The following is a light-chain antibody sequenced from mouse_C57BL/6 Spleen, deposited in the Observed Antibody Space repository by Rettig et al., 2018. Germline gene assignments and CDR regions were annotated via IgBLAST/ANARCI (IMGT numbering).Light chain of an antibody. Sequence: QIVLTQSPAIMSASPGEKVTMTCSASSSVSYMYWYQQKPGSSPRLLIYDTSNLASGIPVRFSGRGSATSYSLTISRMEAEDAATYYCQQWSSYPPTFGAGTKLELK. CDR3: QQWSSYPPT. CDR1: SSVSY. J-gene: IGKJ5*01. V-gene: IGKV4-55*01. CDR2: DTS.